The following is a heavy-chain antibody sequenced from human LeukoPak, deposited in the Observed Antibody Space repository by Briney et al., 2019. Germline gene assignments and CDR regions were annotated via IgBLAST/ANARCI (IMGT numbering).Heavy chain of an antibody. CDR2: IWYDGSNK. D-gene: IGHD6-13*01. CDR1: GFTFRSYG. V-gene: IGHV3-33*01. Sequence: GGSLRLSCAASGFTFRSYGMHCVRQAPDKGLECVAVIWYDGSNKYYADSVKGRFTISRDNSKNTLYLQMNSLRDEDTAVYYCARDGDALGLFDYWGQGTLVTVSS. J-gene: IGHJ4*02. CDR3: ARDGDALGLFDY.